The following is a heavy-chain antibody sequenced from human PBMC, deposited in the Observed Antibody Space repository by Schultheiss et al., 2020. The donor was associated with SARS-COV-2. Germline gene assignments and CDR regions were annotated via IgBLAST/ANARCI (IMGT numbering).Heavy chain of an antibody. CDR3: AKEGCSDGICFGFDV. CDR2: ISWDGSAI. CDR1: GFTFSSYG. V-gene: IGHV3-33*06. Sequence: GASLKISCAASGFTFSSYGMHWVRQAPGKGLEWVAVISWDGSAIYYEDPVKGRFTISRDNSQNTLYLQMNSLRAEDTALYYCAKEGCSDGICFGFDVWGQGTTVTVSS. J-gene: IGHJ6*02. D-gene: IGHD2-15*01.